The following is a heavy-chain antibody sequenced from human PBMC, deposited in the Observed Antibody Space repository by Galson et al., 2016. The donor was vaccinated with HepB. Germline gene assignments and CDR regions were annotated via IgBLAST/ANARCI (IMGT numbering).Heavy chain of an antibody. D-gene: IGHD1-26*01. J-gene: IGHJ4*02. Sequence: TLSLTCIVSGGSISSGVSYWTWIRQRPGKGLEWIGYIDHTGSTYYDASLKSRPIISVDTSENQFSLKLTSVTAADTALYYCALGGPSGYFDNWGQGALVTVSS. CDR1: GGSISSGVSY. CDR2: IDHTGST. CDR3: ALGGPSGYFDN. V-gene: IGHV4-31*03.